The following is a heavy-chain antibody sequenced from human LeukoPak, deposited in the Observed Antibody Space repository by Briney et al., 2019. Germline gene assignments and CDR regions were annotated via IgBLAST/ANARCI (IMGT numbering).Heavy chain of an antibody. CDR2: INHSGST. CDR1: GGSISSSSYY. CDR3: ARRRYDYVWGSYRYQYFDY. V-gene: IGHV4-39*07. J-gene: IGHJ4*02. Sequence: SETLPLTCTVSGGSISSSSYYWGWIRQPPGKGLEWIGEINHSGSTNYNPSLKSRVTISVDTSKNQFSLKLSSVTAADTAVYYCARRRYDYVWGSYRYQYFDYWGQGTLVTVSS. D-gene: IGHD3-16*02.